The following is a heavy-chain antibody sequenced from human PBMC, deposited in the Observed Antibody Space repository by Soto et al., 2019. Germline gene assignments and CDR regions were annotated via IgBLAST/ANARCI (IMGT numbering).Heavy chain of an antibody. CDR1: GISVSSNY. CDR2: SYSGGNT. D-gene: IGHD3-10*01. CDR3: AKGYGAGSYFFDS. Sequence: EVQLVESGGGLIQPGGSLRLSCAASGISVSSNYMTWVRQAPGKGLECVSVSYSGGNTYYADSVKGRFTISRDNFKNTFYHQMNSLRAEDTAVYYCAKGYGAGSYFFDSWGQGTLVTVSS. V-gene: IGHV3-53*01. J-gene: IGHJ5*01.